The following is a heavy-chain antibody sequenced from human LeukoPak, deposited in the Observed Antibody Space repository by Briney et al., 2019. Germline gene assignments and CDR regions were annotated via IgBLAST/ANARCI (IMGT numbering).Heavy chain of an antibody. CDR3: AREVAVAGTGRSDWFDP. CDR1: GFTVSSNS. D-gene: IGHD6-19*01. Sequence: PGGSLRLSCTVSGFTVSSNSMSWVRQAPGKGLEWVSFIYSDNTHYSDSVKGRFTISRDNSKNTLYLQMNSLRAEDTAVYYCAREVAVAGTGRSDWFDPWGQGTLVTVSS. CDR2: IYSDNT. J-gene: IGHJ5*02. V-gene: IGHV3-53*01.